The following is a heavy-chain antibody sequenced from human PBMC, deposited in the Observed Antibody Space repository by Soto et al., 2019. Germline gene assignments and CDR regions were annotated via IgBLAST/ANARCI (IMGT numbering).Heavy chain of an antibody. Sequence: ASVKVSCKASGYTFTSYDINWVRQATGQGLEWMGWINPNSGNTGYAQKFQGRVTMTRNTSISTAYMELSSLRSEDTAVYYCARGLEYYGSGSDPRGPTGYWGQGTLFTVSS. CDR1: GYTFTSYD. CDR2: INPNSGNT. V-gene: IGHV1-8*01. CDR3: ARGLEYYGSGSDPRGPTGY. D-gene: IGHD3-10*01. J-gene: IGHJ4*02.